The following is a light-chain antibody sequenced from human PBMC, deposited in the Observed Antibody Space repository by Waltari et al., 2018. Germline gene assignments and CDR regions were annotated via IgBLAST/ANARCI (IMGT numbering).Light chain of an antibody. CDR1: QSGTSMS. V-gene: IGKV3-20*01. Sequence: ARQSGTSMSLTWDQQKLGQAPRLLSYGTSSRATGIPDRFSGSGSGTDFTLTISRLEPEDFAVYYCQQYDGEVVTFGGGTKVEI. CDR2: GTS. CDR3: QQYDGEVVT. J-gene: IGKJ4*01.